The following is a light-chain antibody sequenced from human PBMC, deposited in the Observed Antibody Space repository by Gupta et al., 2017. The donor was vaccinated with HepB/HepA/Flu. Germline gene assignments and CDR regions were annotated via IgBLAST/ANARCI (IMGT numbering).Light chain of an antibody. CDR2: GAY. CDR1: QSVASN. J-gene: IGKJ4*01. V-gene: IGKV3-15*01. Sequence: EIVMTQSLAILSVSPGERAIRSCRSSQSVASNLAWYQQKADQPHRLIIYGAYTRARGDTDSFSGSGEGKEFTLISSRQQYEDSAVYYWHQHNTSITFGGGTKVDIK. CDR3: HQHNTSIT.